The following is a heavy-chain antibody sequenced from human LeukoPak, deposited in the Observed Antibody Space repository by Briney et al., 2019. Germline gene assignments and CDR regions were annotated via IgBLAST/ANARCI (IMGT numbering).Heavy chain of an antibody. J-gene: IGHJ4*02. D-gene: IGHD1-26*01. Sequence: ASVKVSCKASGDTFTGYYMHWVRQAPGQGLEWMGWINPNSGGTNYAQKFQGRVTMTRDTSISTAYMELSRLRSDDTAVYYCARDRRKWELYFDYWGQGTLVTVSS. CDR1: GDTFTGYY. CDR3: ARDRRKWELYFDY. CDR2: INPNSGGT. V-gene: IGHV1-2*02.